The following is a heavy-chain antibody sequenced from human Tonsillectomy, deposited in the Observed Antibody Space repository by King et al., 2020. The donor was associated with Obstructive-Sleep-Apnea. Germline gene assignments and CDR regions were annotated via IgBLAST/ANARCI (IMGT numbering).Heavy chain of an antibody. V-gene: IGHV3-74*01. CDR1: GSTFSSYW. CDR2: INSDGSST. CDR3: AVATRCGYCHDY. D-gene: IGHD6-25*01. J-gene: IGHJ4*02. Sequence: VQLVESGGGLVQPGGSLRLSCAASGSTFSSYWMHWVRQAPGKGVVWVSRINSDGSSTSYADSVKGRFTISRDNAKNTLSLQMNSRRAECTAVYYCAVATRCGYCHDYWGQGTLVTVSS.